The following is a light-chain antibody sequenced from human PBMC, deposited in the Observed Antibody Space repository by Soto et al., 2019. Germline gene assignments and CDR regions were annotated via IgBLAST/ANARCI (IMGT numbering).Light chain of an antibody. CDR2: EAS. V-gene: IGKV1-39*01. J-gene: IGKJ1*01. Sequence: DIQMTQSPSSLSASVGDRVTITCRASQSITTYLNWYQHKPGKAPKLLMHEASSLDSGVPSRFSGSGSETDFTLTISSLQPEDFATYSCQQSYSTTWTFGQGTKVDIK. CDR3: QQSYSTTWT. CDR1: QSITTY.